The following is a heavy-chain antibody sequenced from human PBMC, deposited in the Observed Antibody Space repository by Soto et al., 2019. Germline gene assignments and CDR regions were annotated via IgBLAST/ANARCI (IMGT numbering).Heavy chain of an antibody. Sequence: PGGSLRLSCAASGFTFSDSFMSWSRQTPGKGLEWLSYISGRDGNIYYADSARGRFTISRDNAKNSVYLQMNSLRAEDTAVYYCAGDQGPNYMAVWGKGTTVTVS. J-gene: IGHJ6*03. V-gene: IGHV3-11*01. CDR3: AGDQGPNYMAV. CDR2: ISGRDGNI. CDR1: GFTFSDSF.